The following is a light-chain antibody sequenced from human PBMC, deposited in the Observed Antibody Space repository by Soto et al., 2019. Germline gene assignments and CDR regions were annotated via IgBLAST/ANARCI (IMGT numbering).Light chain of an antibody. CDR3: QQRSHWPPT. Sequence: EIVLTQSPATLSLSPGERATLSCRASQSVSSYLAWYQQKPGQAPRLLIYDASNRATGIPARFSGSGSGTDFTLTISSLEPEDFAVYYCQQRSHWPPTFGPVTKVEI. V-gene: IGKV3-11*01. CDR2: DAS. CDR1: QSVSSY. J-gene: IGKJ2*01.